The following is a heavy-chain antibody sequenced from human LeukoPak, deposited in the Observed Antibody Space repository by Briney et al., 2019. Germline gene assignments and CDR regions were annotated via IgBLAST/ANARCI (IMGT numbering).Heavy chain of an antibody. Sequence: GGSLRLSCAASGFTFSNYAMSWVRQAPGKGLEWVSAISGSGGSTYYADSVKGRFTIPRDNSKNTLYLQMNSLRAEDTAVYYCAKCYYDSSGYYFGAFDIWGQGTMVTVSS. CDR3: AKCYYDSSGYYFGAFDI. D-gene: IGHD3-22*01. CDR2: ISGSGGST. J-gene: IGHJ3*02. CDR1: GFTFSNYA. V-gene: IGHV3-23*01.